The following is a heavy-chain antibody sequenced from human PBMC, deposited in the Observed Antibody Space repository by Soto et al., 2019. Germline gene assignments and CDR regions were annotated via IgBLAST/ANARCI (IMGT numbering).Heavy chain of an antibody. CDR2: ITSDIRTI. Sequence: EVQLVESGGGLVQPGGSLRLSCAASGFRFSIYSMNWVRQPPGKGLEWSAYITSDIRTIKYADSVKGRFTISRDNDKNLVYLQMNSLSEEDTAVYYCARSVEGHFDYWGQGTVVTVST. V-gene: IGHV3-48*02. CDR3: ARSVEGHFDY. CDR1: GFRFSIYS. J-gene: IGHJ4*02.